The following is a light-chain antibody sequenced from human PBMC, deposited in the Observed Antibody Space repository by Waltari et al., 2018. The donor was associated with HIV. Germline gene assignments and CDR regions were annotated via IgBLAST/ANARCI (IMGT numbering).Light chain of an antibody. J-gene: IGKJ1*01. CDR3: QQSYNVPRT. V-gene: IGKV1-39*01. CDR1: QSISTY. CDR2: AAS. Sequence: DIQMTQSPSSLSASVGDRVTITCRATQSISTYLNWYHQKSGKAPKLLIYAASSLQTGVPSRFSGSGSGTDFTLTISSLQPEDFATYYCQQSYNVPRTFGQGTTVDI.